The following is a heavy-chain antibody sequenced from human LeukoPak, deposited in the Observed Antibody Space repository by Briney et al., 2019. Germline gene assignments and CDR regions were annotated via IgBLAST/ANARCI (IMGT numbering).Heavy chain of an antibody. J-gene: IGHJ6*03. CDR1: GFSLSTSGVG. CDR2: IYWNDDK. CDR3: AHSIRFLTGYSDPYYYYYMDV. D-gene: IGHD3-9*01. V-gene: IGHV2-5*01. Sequence: SGPTLVNPTQTLTLTCTFSGFSLSTSGVGVGWIRQPPGKALEWLALIYWNDDKRYSPSLKSRLTITKDTSQNQVVLTMTNMDPVDTATYYCAHSIRFLTGYSDPYYYYYMDVWGKGTTVTISS.